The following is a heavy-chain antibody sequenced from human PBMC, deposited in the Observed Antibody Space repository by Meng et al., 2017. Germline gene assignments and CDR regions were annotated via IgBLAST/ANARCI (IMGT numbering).Heavy chain of an antibody. CDR1: GYTFTSYY. J-gene: IGHJ4*02. CDR2: INPSGGST. Sequence: QVQLVQSGAEVKKPGASVKVSCKASGYTFTSYYMHWVRQAPGQGLEWMGIINPSGGSTSYAQKFQGRVTMTRDTSTSTVYMELSSLRSEDTAVYYCARNRIAAAGTATKFDYWGQGTLVTSPQ. V-gene: IGHV1-46*01. CDR3: ARNRIAAAGTATKFDY. D-gene: IGHD6-13*01.